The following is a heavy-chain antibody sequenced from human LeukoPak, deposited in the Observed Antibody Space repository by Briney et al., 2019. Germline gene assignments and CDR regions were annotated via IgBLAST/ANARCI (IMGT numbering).Heavy chain of an antibody. Sequence: GGSLRLSCAASGFTFSTYGMHWVRQAPGKGLEWVAFIRYDGSIQYYTDSVTGRFTISRDNSKNTLYLQMNSLRAEDTAVYYCAKALFRCSSTSCYDEEGYFDYWGQGTLVTVSS. V-gene: IGHV3-30*02. D-gene: IGHD2-2*01. CDR1: GFTFSTYG. CDR2: IRYDGSIQ. J-gene: IGHJ4*02. CDR3: AKALFRCSSTSCYDEEGYFDY.